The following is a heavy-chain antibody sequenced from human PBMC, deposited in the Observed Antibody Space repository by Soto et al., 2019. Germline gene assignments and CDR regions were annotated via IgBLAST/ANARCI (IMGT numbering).Heavy chain of an antibody. CDR3: ARHGVVDEPAAMGIFDY. CDR1: GGSISSSSYY. Sequence: SETLSLTCTVSGGSISSSSYYWGWIRQPPGKGLEWIGSIYYSGSTYYNPSLKSRVTISVDTSKNQFSLKLSSVTAADTAVYYCARHGVVDEPAAMGIFDYWGQGTLVTVSS. J-gene: IGHJ4*02. CDR2: IYYSGST. V-gene: IGHV4-39*01. D-gene: IGHD2-2*01.